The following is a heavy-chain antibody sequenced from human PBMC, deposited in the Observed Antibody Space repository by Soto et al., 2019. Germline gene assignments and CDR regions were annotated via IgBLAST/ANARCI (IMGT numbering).Heavy chain of an antibody. Sequence: QVQLVQSGAEVKKPGASVKVSCKASGYTFTSYGISWVRQAPGQGLEWMGWISAYNGNTNYAQKLQGRVTMTTDTSASTGYMGLRSLSSDDPAVYYCAGSPVARSWFDPWGQGTLVTVSS. V-gene: IGHV1-18*01. D-gene: IGHD4-17*01. CDR2: ISAYNGNT. CDR3: AGSPVARSWFDP. J-gene: IGHJ5*02. CDR1: GYTFTSYG.